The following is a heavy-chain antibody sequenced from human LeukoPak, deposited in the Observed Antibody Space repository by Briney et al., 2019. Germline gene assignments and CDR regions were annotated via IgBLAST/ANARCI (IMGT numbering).Heavy chain of an antibody. CDR1: GYTFTSYD. D-gene: IGHD1-26*01. CDR3: ARSAWELGVGYFDL. V-gene: IGHV1-8*01. CDR2: MNPNSGNT. J-gene: IGHJ2*01. Sequence: ASVKVSCKASGYTFTSYDINWVRQATGQGLEWMGWMNPNSGNTGYAQKFQGRVTITADESTSTAYMELSSLRSEDTAVYYCARSAWELGVGYFDLWGRGTLVTVSS.